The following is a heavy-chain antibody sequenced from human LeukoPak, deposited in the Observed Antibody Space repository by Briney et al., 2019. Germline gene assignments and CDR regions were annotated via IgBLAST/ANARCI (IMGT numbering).Heavy chain of an antibody. CDR2: IISSSSYI. CDR3: ERGFRNTAMVYHY. V-gene: IGHV3-21*01. Sequence: GGSLRLSCAASGFTFSSYSMNWVRQAPGKGLEWVSSIISSSSYIYYADSVKGRFTISRDNAKNSLYLQMNSLRAEDTAVYYCERGFRNTAMVYHYWGQGTLVTVSS. J-gene: IGHJ4*02. D-gene: IGHD5-18*01. CDR1: GFTFSSYS.